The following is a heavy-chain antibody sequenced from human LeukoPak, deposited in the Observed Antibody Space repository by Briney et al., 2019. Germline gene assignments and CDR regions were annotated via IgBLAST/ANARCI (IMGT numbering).Heavy chain of an antibody. D-gene: IGHD6-19*01. V-gene: IGHV3-7*01. CDR2: IKQDGSEK. J-gene: IGHJ6*02. CDR3: ARDSSSGWYPLYYYYYGMDV. Sequence: GSLRLSCAASGFTFSSYWMSWVRQAPGKGLEWVANIKQDGSEKYYVDSVKGRFTISRDNAKNSLYLQMNSLRAEDTAVYYCARDSSSGWYPLYYYYYGMDVWGQGTTVTVSS. CDR1: GFTFSSYW.